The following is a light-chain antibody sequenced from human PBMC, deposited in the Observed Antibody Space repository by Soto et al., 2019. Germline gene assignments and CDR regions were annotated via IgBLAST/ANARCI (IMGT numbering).Light chain of an antibody. CDR3: QQSYSTLSIT. V-gene: IGKV1-39*01. J-gene: IGKJ5*01. CDR2: AAS. Sequence: DIQMTQSPSSLSASVGDRITITCRASENIARHLNWYQQKPRKAPNRLNYAASNLQNGVPLRFRGGGSGTDFTLTISNLQPEDFATYYCQQSYSTLSITFGQGTRLEIK. CDR1: ENIARH.